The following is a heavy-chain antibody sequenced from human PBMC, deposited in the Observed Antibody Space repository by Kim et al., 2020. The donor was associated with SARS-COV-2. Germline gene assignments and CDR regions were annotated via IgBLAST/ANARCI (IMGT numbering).Heavy chain of an antibody. CDR3: ARDKKQQLVLSMDV. J-gene: IGHJ6*02. D-gene: IGHD6-13*01. Sequence: GGSLRLSCAASGFTFSSYAMHWVRQAPGKGLEWVAVISYDGSNKYYADSVKGRFTISRDNSKNTLYLQMNSLRAEDTAVYYCARDKKQQLVLSMDVWGQGTTVTVSS. V-gene: IGHV3-30*04. CDR1: GFTFSSYA. CDR2: ISYDGSNK.